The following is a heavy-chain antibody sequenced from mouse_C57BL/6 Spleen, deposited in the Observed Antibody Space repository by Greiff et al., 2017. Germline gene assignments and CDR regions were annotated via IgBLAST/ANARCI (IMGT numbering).Heavy chain of an antibody. CDR3: ARDGGTTVVAYYFDY. Sequence: EVQLQESGPGLVKPSQSLSLTCSVTGYSITSGYYWNWIRQFPGNKLEWMGYISYDGSNNYNPSLKNRISITRDTSKNQFFLKLNSVTTEDTATYYCARDGGTTVVAYYFDYWGQGTTLTVSS. J-gene: IGHJ2*01. CDR1: GYSITSGYY. V-gene: IGHV3-6*01. CDR2: ISYDGSN. D-gene: IGHD1-1*01.